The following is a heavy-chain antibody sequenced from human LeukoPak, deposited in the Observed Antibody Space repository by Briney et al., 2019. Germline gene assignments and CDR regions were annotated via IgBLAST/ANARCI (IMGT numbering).Heavy chain of an antibody. D-gene: IGHD4-11*01. Sequence: GASVKVSCKASGYTFTGYYMHWVRQAPGQGLEWMGWINPNSGGTNYAQKFQGRVTMTRDTSISTAYMELSRLRSDDTAVYYCARGPRGSKAGVNWFDPWGQGTLVTVSS. CDR1: GYTFTGYY. V-gene: IGHV1-2*02. J-gene: IGHJ5*02. CDR2: INPNSGGT. CDR3: ARGPRGSKAGVNWFDP.